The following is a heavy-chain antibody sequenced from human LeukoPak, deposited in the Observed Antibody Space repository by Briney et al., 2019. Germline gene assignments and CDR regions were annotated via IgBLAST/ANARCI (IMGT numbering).Heavy chain of an antibody. J-gene: IGHJ4*02. V-gene: IGHV3-30*02. Sequence: PGGSLRLSCAASGFTFRSYGMHWVRHARGKGLEGGAFIRYDGSNKYYADSVKGRFTISRDNSKSTLYLQMNSLRAEDTAVYYCAKDGSIAAAGTFDYWGQGTLVTVSS. CDR2: IRYDGSNK. D-gene: IGHD6-13*01. CDR3: AKDGSIAAAGTFDY. CDR1: GFTFRSYG.